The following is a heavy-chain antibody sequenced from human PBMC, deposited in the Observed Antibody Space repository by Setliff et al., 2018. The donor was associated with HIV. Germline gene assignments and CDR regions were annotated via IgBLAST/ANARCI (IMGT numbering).Heavy chain of an antibody. CDR1: DYSISSGYY. CDR3: AKGISSSWYIRDAEYFQH. CDR2: IYHNGNI. J-gene: IGHJ1*01. Sequence: SETLSLTCVVSDYSISSGYYWGWIRQHPGKGLEWIGGIYHNGNIYYNPSLRSRVTMSVDAANNQFSLELRSVTDADTAVYYCAKGISSSWYIRDAEYFQHWGQGTLVTVSS. D-gene: IGHD6-13*01. V-gene: IGHV4-38-2*01.